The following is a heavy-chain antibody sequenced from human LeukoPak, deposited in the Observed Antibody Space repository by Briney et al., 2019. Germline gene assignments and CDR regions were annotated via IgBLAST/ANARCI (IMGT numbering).Heavy chain of an antibody. J-gene: IGHJ6*02. V-gene: IGHV3-48*01. D-gene: IGHD3-10*02. CDR3: ARDVRSLMDV. CDR2: ISGGSDTR. CDR1: GFTFSSYS. Sequence: GGSLRLSCAASGFTFSSYSMNWVRQSPGKGPEWLSYISGGSDTRYHADSLKGRFTISRDNAKNSLYLQMNSLRAEDTAVYYCARDVRSLMDVWGQGTTVTVS.